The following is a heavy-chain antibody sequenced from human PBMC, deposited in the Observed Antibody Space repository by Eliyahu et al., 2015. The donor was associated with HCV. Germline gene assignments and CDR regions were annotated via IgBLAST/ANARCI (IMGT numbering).Heavy chain of an antibody. D-gene: IGHD2-2*01. CDR2: ISGSGGNT. CDR3: AKVPPAFYYYYYGMDV. V-gene: IGHV3-23*01. J-gene: IGHJ6*02. CDR1: GLIFSSYA. Sequence: EVQLLESGGGLVQPGGSLRLSCAASGLIFSSYAMNWVRQAPGTGLEWXSGISGSGGNTYYADSVKGRFTISRDNSKNTLYLQMNSLRAEDTAVYYCAKVPPAFYYYYYGMDVWGQGTTVTVSS.